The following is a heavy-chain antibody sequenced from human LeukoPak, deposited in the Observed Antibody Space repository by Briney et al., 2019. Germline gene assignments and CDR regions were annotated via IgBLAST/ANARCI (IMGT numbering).Heavy chain of an antibody. D-gene: IGHD2-15*01. CDR2: INQDGSEK. Sequence: GGSLRLSCAASGFTFSSHWMNWVRQAPGKGLEWVANINQDGSEKYYVDSVKGRFTISRDNAKNSLYLQINGLRADDTAVYYCARGRFCSGGRCYSDYWGQGSLVTVSS. V-gene: IGHV3-7*04. CDR3: ARGRFCSGGRCYSDY. J-gene: IGHJ4*02. CDR1: GFTFSSHW.